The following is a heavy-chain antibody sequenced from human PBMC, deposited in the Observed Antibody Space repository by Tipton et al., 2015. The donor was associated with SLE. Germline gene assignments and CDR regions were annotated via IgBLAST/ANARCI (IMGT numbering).Heavy chain of an antibody. Sequence: TLSLTCTVSGGSISSYYWSWIRQPPGKGLEWIGYIYYSGSTNYHPSLKSRVAISVDTSKNQFSLKLSSVTAADTAVYYCARGVLYFDYWGQGTLVTVSS. D-gene: IGHD4/OR15-4a*01. CDR1: GGSISSYY. V-gene: IGHV4-59*01. J-gene: IGHJ4*02. CDR3: ARGVLYFDY. CDR2: IYYSGST.